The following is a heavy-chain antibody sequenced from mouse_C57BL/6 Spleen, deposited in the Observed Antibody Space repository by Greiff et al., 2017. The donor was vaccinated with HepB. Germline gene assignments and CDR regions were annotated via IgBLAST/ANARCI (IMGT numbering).Heavy chain of an antibody. CDR1: GYTFTDYY. J-gene: IGHJ3*01. CDR2: INPNNGGT. Sequence: EVQLQQSGPELVKPGASVKISCKASGYTFTDYYMNWVKQSHGKSLEWIGDINPNNGGTSYNQKFKGKATLTVDKSSSTAYMELRSLTSEDSAVYYCARSDHYYGSTWFAYWGQGTLVTVSA. D-gene: IGHD1-1*01. V-gene: IGHV1-26*01. CDR3: ARSDHYYGSTWFAY.